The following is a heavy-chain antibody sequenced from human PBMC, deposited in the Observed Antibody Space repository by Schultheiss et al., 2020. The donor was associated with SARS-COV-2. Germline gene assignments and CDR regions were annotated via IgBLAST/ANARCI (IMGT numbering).Heavy chain of an antibody. CDR1: GYTFTSYG. V-gene: IGHV1-69*13. D-gene: IGHD5-18*01. J-gene: IGHJ4*02. CDR3: ASVPSYGYEGLYYFDY. CDR2: IIPIFGTA. Sequence: SVKVSCKASGYTFTSYGISWVRQAPGQGLEWMGGIIPIFGTANYAQNFQGRVTITADESTSTAYMEVSSLRSEDTAVYYCASVPSYGYEGLYYFDYWGQGTLVTVSS.